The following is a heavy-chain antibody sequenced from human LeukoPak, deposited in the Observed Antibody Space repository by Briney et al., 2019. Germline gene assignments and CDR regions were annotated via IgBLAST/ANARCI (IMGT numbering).Heavy chain of an antibody. CDR3: ARVEGLVGSRGYYFDY. Sequence: ASVKVSCKVSGYTLTELSMHWVRQAPGKGLEWMGGFDPEDGETIYAQKFQGRVTLTRDMSTSTVYMELSSLRSEDTAVYYCARVEGLVGSRGYYFDYRGQGTLVTVSS. D-gene: IGHD1-26*01. CDR2: FDPEDGET. J-gene: IGHJ4*02. V-gene: IGHV1-24*01. CDR1: GYTLTELS.